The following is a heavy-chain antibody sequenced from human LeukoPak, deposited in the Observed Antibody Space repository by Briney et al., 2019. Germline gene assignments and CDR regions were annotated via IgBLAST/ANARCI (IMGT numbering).Heavy chain of an antibody. D-gene: IGHD3-10*01. CDR1: GYTLTELS. V-gene: IGHV1-8*01. CDR2: MNPNSGNT. J-gene: IGHJ5*02. Sequence: ASVKVSCKVSGYTLTELSMHWVRQATGQGLEWMGWMNPNSGNTGYAQKFQGRVTMTRNTSISTAYMELSSLRSEDTAVYYCVRFGDSAFDPWGQGTLVTVSS. CDR3: VRFGDSAFDP.